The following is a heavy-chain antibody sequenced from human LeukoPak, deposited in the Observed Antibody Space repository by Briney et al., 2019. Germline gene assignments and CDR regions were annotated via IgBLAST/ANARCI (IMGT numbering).Heavy chain of an antibody. Sequence: ASVKVSCKASGGTFSSYAISWVRQAPGQGLEWMGGIIPIFGTANYAQKFQGRVTITADESTSTAYMELSSLRSEDTAVYYCARWGGGIAAREVHYYYYYMDVWGKGTTVTVSS. V-gene: IGHV1-69*13. J-gene: IGHJ6*03. D-gene: IGHD6-13*01. CDR3: ARWGGGIAAREVHYYYYYMDV. CDR1: GGTFSSYA. CDR2: IIPIFGTA.